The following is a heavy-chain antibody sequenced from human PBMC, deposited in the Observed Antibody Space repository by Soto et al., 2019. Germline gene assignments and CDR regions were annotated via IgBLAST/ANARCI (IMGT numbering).Heavy chain of an antibody. CDR2: IYYTDDR. V-gene: IGHV2-5*01. Sequence: QIPLQESGPTLVKPTQTLTLTCTFSGFSFTTAGVAVGWIRQTPGGALDWLTLIYYTDDRRFSPSLKTRLTITGDTSKNQVVLSLTNVDPGDTATYFCAHSDGGYEIIYFDFWGQGIPVTVSS. CDR1: GFSFTTAGVA. CDR3: AHSDGGYEIIYFDF. J-gene: IGHJ4*02. D-gene: IGHD5-12*01.